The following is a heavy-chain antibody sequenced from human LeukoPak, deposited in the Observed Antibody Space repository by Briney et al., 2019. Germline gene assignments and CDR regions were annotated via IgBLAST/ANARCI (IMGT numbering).Heavy chain of an antibody. J-gene: IGHJ4*02. CDR2: ISSSSSTI. CDR3: ARDLRSTVVTPGY. Sequence: GGSLRLSCAASGFTFSSYSMNWVRQAPGKGLEWVSYISSSSSTIYYADSVKGRFTISRDNAKNSLYLQMNSLRAEDTAVYYCARDLRSTVVTPGYWGQGTLVTVS. V-gene: IGHV3-48*04. D-gene: IGHD4-23*01. CDR1: GFTFSSYS.